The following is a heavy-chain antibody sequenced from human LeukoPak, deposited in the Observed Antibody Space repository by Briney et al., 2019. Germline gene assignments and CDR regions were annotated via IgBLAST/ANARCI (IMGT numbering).Heavy chain of an antibody. CDR1: GGSISSYY. Sequence: SETLSLTCTVSGGSISSYYWSWIRQPPGKGLEWIGYIYYSGSTNYNPSLKSRVTISVDTSKNQFSLKLSSVTAADTAVYYCASTGGGFRRKVYYFDYWGQGTLVTVSS. CDR3: ASTGGGFRRKVYYFDY. CDR2: IYYSGST. V-gene: IGHV4-59*08. J-gene: IGHJ4*02. D-gene: IGHD3-16*01.